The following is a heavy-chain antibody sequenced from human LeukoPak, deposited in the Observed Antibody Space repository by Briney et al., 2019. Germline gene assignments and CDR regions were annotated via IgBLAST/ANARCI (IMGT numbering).Heavy chain of an antibody. CDR2: IIPIFGTA. CDR1: GYTFTRYY. CDR3: AREKLKDPPDY. J-gene: IGHJ4*02. D-gene: IGHD3-10*01. Sequence: ASVKVSCKASGYTFTRYYLHWVRQAPGQGLEWMGGIIPIFGTANYAQKFQGRVTITADESTSTAYMELSSLRSEDTAVYYCAREKLKDPPDYWGQGTLVTVSS. V-gene: IGHV1-69*13.